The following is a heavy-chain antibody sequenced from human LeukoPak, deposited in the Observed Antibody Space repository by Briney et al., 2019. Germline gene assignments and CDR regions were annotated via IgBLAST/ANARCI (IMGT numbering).Heavy chain of an antibody. CDR1: GGSFSGYY. D-gene: IGHD3-10*01. CDR3: VRDRELNY. V-gene: IGHV4-34*01. CDR2: INHSGST. J-gene: IGHJ4*02. Sequence: SETLSLTCAVYGGSFSGYYWSWIRQPPGKGLEWIGEINHSGSTNYNPSLKSRVTISVDTSKNQFSLRLTSVTAADAAVYYCVRDRELNYWGQGTLVTVSS.